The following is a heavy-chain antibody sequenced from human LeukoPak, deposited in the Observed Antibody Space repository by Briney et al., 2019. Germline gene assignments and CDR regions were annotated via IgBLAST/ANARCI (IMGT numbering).Heavy chain of an antibody. CDR3: ARESSRNILLDY. CDR2: INSDGSSP. J-gene: IGHJ4*02. CDR1: GFTFSSYW. Sequence: GGSLRLSCAASGFTFSSYWMHWVRQAPGKGLVWVSRINSDGSSPSYADSVKGRFTISRDNAKNTLYLQMNSLRAEDTAVYYCARESSRNILLDYWGQGTLVTVSS. V-gene: IGHV3-74*01. D-gene: IGHD1-14*01.